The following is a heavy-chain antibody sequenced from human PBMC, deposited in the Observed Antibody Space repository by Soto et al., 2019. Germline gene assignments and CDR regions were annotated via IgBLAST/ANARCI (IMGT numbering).Heavy chain of an antibody. CDR3: TKDPGLVY. Sequence: GGSLRLSCAASGFTVSNNYMSWVRQAPGKGLEWVSLIYTGGDTYYADSVKDRFTISRDNSKNTLYLQMNSLRAEDTAVYYCTKDPGLVYWGQGTLVTVSS. V-gene: IGHV3-66*01. D-gene: IGHD2-8*02. CDR1: GFTVSNNY. J-gene: IGHJ4*02. CDR2: IYTGGDT.